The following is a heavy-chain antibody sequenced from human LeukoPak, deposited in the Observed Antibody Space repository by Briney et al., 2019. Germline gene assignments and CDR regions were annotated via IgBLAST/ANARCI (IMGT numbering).Heavy chain of an antibody. CDR1: GYTFISYY. V-gene: IGHV1-46*01. J-gene: IGHJ6*02. CDR2: INPSGGST. D-gene: IGHD3-10*01. Sequence: ASVKVSCKASGYTFISYYMHWVRQAPGQGLEWMGIINPSGGSTSYAQKFQGRVTMTRDTSTSTVYMELSSLRSEDTAVYYCARSSGSYNFYYYYGMDVWGQGTTVTVSS. CDR3: ARSSGSYNFYYYYGMDV.